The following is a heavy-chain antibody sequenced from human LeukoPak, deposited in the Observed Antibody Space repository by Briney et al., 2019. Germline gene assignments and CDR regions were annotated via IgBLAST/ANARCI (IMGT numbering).Heavy chain of an antibody. J-gene: IGHJ3*02. CDR2: MFHTGNS. D-gene: IGHD1-7*01. Sequence: SSETLSLTCTVFGYSINNGYYWGWIRQAPGKGLEWIGSMFHTGNSHYNPSLKRRVTIAIDTSKNQFSLKLSSVTAADTAVYYCAREWNYYAFEIWGQGTMVSVSS. V-gene: IGHV4-38-2*02. CDR3: AREWNYYAFEI. CDR1: GYSINNGYY.